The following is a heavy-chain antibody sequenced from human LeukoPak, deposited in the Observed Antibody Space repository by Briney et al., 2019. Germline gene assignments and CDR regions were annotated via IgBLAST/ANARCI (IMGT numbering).Heavy chain of an antibody. CDR3: ARVEAAAGTPSPDY. J-gene: IGHJ4*02. D-gene: IGHD6-13*01. V-gene: IGHV3-21*01. CDR2: IGSSSSYI. CDR1: GFTFSSYS. Sequence: GGSLRLSCAASGFTFSSYSMNWVRQAPGKGLEWVSSIGSSSSYIYYADSVKGRFTISRDNAKNSLYLQMNSLRAEDTAVYYCARVEAAAGTPSPDYWGQGTLVTVSS.